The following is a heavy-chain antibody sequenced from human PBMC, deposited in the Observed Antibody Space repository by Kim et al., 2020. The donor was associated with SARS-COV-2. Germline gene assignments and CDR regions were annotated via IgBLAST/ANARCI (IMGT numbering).Heavy chain of an antibody. CDR3: TTIILTYFDY. V-gene: IGHV3-15*01. J-gene: IGHJ4*02. Sequence: DYAEPVKGRFIISRDDSKNTLYLELNSLKAEDTAIYYCTTIILTYFDYWGQGNLVTVSS.